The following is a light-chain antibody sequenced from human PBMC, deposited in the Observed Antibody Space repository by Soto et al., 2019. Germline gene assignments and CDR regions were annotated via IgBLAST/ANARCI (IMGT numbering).Light chain of an antibody. CDR3: QQCNNWPPWT. Sequence: EIVLTQSPATLSLSPGERATLSCRASQSVSSYLAWYQQKPGQAPRLLIYGASTRATGIPARFSGSGSGTEFTLTISSLQSEDFAVYYCQQCNNWPPWTFGQGTKVDNK. CDR2: GAS. J-gene: IGKJ1*01. CDR1: QSVSSY. V-gene: IGKV3-15*01.